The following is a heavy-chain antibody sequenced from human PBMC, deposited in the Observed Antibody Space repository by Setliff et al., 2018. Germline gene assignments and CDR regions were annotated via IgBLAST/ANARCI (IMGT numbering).Heavy chain of an antibody. V-gene: IGHV4-31*03. D-gene: IGHD3-3*01. J-gene: IGHJ6*03. CDR1: GGSISSGGYY. CDR2: IYYSGST. Sequence: KPSETLSLTCTVSGGSISSGGYYWSWIRQHPGKGLEWIGYIYYSGSTYYNPSLKSRVTISVDTSKNQFSLKLSSVTAADTAVYYCARGGAAESYDFWSGMYYYYYYYMDVWGKGTTVTVSS. CDR3: ARGGAAESYDFWSGMYYYYYYYMDV.